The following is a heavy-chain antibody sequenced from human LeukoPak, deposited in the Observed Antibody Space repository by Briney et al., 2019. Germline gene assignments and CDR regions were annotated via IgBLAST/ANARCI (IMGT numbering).Heavy chain of an antibody. J-gene: IGHJ3*02. D-gene: IGHD2-15*01. V-gene: IGHV3-21*01. Sequence: GGSLRLSCAASGFTFSSYSMNWVRQAPGKGLEWVSSISSSSSYIYYADSVKGRFTISRDNAKNSLYLQMNSLRAEDTAVYYCARASGYCSGGSCYEAFDIWGQGPMVTVSS. CDR1: GFTFSSYS. CDR2: ISSSSSYI. CDR3: ARASGYCSGGSCYEAFDI.